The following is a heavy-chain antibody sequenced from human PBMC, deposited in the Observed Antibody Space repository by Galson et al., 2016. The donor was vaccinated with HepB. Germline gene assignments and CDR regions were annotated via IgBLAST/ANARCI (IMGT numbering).Heavy chain of an antibody. V-gene: IGHV3-48*03. CDR1: GFTSSRYD. CDR2: ISSGGNTI. CDR3: ARYGDFPPRYHGMDV. J-gene: IGHJ6*04. Sequence: SLRLSCAASGFTSSRYDMNWLRQAPGKGLEWVSYISSGGNTIYYAASVGGRLTVSRDNAKNSLLLQMRSLRAEDTAVYYCARYGDFPPRYHGMDVWGEGTTVTVSS. D-gene: IGHD4-17*01.